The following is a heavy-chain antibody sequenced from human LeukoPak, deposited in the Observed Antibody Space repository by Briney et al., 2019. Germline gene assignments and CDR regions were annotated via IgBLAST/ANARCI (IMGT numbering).Heavy chain of an antibody. CDR1: GFTFNTYN. CDR3: ARQRSLGYFDY. J-gene: IGHJ4*02. CDR2: ILYDGSNR. D-gene: IGHD3-16*01. V-gene: IGHV3-30-3*01. Sequence: GGSLRLSCAASGFTFNTYNLHWVRQAPGKGLEWVAVILYDGSNRYYADTAKGRFTISRDNSKNTLSLQMNSLRTEDTAVYYCARQRSLGYFDYWGQGTLVTVSS.